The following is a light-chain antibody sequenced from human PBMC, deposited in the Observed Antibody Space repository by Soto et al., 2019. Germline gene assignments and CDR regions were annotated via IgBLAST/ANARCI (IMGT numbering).Light chain of an antibody. Sequence: QSALTQPASVSGSPGQSITISCTGTSSDVGGYNYVSWYQHHPGKAPKLLIYDVSNRPSGVSNRFSGSKSDNTASLTISGLQPEDEADYYFSSYTTSNTRQIVFGTGTKVTDL. CDR3: SSYTTSNTRQIV. J-gene: IGLJ1*01. CDR1: SSDVGGYNY. V-gene: IGLV2-14*03. CDR2: DVS.